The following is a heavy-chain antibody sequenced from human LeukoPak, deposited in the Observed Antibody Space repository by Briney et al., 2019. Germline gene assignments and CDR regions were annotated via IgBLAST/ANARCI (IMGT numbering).Heavy chain of an antibody. J-gene: IGHJ6*02. Sequence: GGSLRLSCAASGITVRNNFMIWVRQAPGKGLEWVSLIYSGGETYYADSVKGRFSISRDNSKNTVYLQMNSLRAEDTAVYYCARQGVLLWFGELLAPPYYYGMDVWGQGTTVTVSS. CDR2: IYSGGET. V-gene: IGHV3-66*04. CDR3: ARQGVLLWFGELLAPPYYYGMDV. CDR1: GITVRNNF. D-gene: IGHD3-10*01.